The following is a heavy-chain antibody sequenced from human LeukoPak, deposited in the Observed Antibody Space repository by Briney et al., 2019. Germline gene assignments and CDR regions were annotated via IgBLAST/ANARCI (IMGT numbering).Heavy chain of an antibody. D-gene: IGHD1-26*01. CDR1: GYTFTGYY. V-gene: IGHV1-69*06. CDR3: ARFDSGSSLDY. CDR2: IIPIFGTA. Sequence: EASVKVSCKASGYTFTGYYMHWVRQAPGQGLEWMGGIIPIFGTANYAQKFQGRVTITADKSTSTAYMELSSLRSEDTAVYYCARFDSGSSLDYWGQGTLVTVSS. J-gene: IGHJ4*02.